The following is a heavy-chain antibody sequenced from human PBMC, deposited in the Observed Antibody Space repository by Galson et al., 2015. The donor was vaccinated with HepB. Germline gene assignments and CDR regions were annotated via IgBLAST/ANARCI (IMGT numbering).Heavy chain of an antibody. D-gene: IGHD4-17*01. CDR1: GFTFSSYS. CDR3: ARNLYGDYAFDY. Sequence: SLRLSCAASGFTFSSYSMNWVRQAPGKGLEWVSYISTISGTMYYADSVKGRFTISRDTAKNSLYLQMNSLRAEDTAVYYCARNLYGDYAFDYWGQGTLVTVSS. V-gene: IGHV3-48*01. J-gene: IGHJ4*02. CDR2: ISTISGTM.